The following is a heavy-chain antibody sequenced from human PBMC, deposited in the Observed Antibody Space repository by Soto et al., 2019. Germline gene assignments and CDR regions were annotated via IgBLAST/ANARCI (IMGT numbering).Heavy chain of an antibody. Sequence: GGSLRLSCAASGFTFSSFGMHWVRQAPGRGLEWVTFIWYDGRSESYADSVKGRFTIFRDNSKNTVYLQMNSLGAEDTAVYYCARGKIRYFDWLSPVGLHAFDIWGQGTMVTVSS. J-gene: IGHJ3*02. CDR2: IWYDGRSE. V-gene: IGHV3-30*02. CDR1: GFTFSSFG. CDR3: ARGKIRYFDWLSPVGLHAFDI. D-gene: IGHD3-9*01.